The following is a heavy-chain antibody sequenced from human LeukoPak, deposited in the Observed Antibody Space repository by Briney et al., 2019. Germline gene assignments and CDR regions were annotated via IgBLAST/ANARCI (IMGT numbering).Heavy chain of an antibody. CDR1: GFTFGDYA. CDR2: IRSKAYGGTT. Sequence: GGSLRLSCTASGFTFGDYAMSWFRQAPGKWLEWVGFIRSKAYGGTTEYAASVKGRFTISRDDSKIIAHLQMNSLKTEDTPGCFGTSETDCSNGVWRHDAFDIFVGRTKVTVS. D-gene: IGHD2-8*01. CDR3: TSETDCSNGVWRHDAFDI. J-gene: IGHJ3*02. V-gene: IGHV3-49*03.